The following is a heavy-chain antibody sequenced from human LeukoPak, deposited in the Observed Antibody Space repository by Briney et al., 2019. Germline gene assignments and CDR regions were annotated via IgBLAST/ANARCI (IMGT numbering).Heavy chain of an antibody. CDR3: ARRDYINYEGHYYYRDV. J-gene: IGHJ6*03. CDR2: IDTNTGNS. V-gene: IGHV7-4-1*02. Sequence: GASVKVSCKASGYTFTSYAMNWVRQAPAQGLEWMGWIDTNTGNSTYEQGFTGRYVFSLDTSDNTAYLQNSSLKAEDTAVYYCARRDYINYEGHYYYRDVGGKGPAVTVSS. CDR1: GYTFTSYA. D-gene: IGHD4-11*01.